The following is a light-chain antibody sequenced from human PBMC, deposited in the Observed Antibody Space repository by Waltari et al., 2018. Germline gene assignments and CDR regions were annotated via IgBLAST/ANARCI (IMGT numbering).Light chain of an antibody. Sequence: DIQMTQSPSSLSASVGDRVTITCQASQDISNYLNWYQQKPGKAPKLLIYDASNLETGVTSRFSGSGSGTDFTFTISSLQPEEIATYYCQQYDNLPPLTFGGGTKVEIK. J-gene: IGKJ4*01. CDR2: DAS. V-gene: IGKV1-33*01. CDR1: QDISNY. CDR3: QQYDNLPPLT.